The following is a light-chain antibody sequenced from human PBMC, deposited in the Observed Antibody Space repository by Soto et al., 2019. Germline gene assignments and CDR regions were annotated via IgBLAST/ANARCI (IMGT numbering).Light chain of an antibody. CDR2: GAS. V-gene: IGKV3-15*01. Sequence: EIVMTQSPATLSVSPGERATLSCRASQSVSSNLAWYQQKPGQAPRLLIYGASTRATGIPARFSGSGSGTEFTLTISSLRSEDFSVYYCQQYNNWPPWTF. CDR3: QQYNNWPPWT. CDR1: QSVSSN. J-gene: IGKJ1*01.